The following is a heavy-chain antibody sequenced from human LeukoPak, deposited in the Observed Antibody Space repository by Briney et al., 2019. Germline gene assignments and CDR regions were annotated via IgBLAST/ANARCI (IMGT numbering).Heavy chain of an antibody. CDR1: GGSISSSSYY. J-gene: IGHJ4*02. V-gene: IGHV4-39*01. CDR3: ARQSIQLIDY. D-gene: IGHD5-18*01. Sequence: PSETLSLTCTVSGGSISSSSYYWGWIRQPPGKGLEWIGSIYYSGSTYYNPSLKSRVTISVDTSKNQFSLKLSSVTAADTAVYYCARQSIQLIDYWGQGTLVTVSP. CDR2: IYYSGST.